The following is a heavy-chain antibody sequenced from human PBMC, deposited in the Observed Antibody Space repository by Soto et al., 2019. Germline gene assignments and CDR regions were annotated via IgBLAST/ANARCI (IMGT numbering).Heavy chain of an antibody. J-gene: IGHJ6*02. D-gene: IGHD3-10*01. CDR1: GYSFTSYW. Sequence: PGESLKISFKGSGYSFTSYWISWVRQMPGKGLEWMGRIDPSDSYTNYSPSFQGHVTISADKSISTAYLQWSSLKASDTAMYYCASRSSGSYYIVPYYYGMDVWGQGTTVTVSS. V-gene: IGHV5-10-1*01. CDR2: IDPSDSYT. CDR3: ASRSSGSYYIVPYYYGMDV.